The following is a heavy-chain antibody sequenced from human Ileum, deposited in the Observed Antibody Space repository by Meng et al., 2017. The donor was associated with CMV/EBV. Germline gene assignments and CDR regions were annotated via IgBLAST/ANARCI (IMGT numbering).Heavy chain of an antibody. CDR3: ARWGNAVRGFDY. CDR2: LCHDRHT. J-gene: IGHJ4*01. V-gene: IGHV4-59*01. D-gene: IGHD7-27*01. CDR1: DGSIIPYC. Sequence: HVQLPESGPRLVRPSETLSLTSTVSDGSIIPYCWNWIRQSPVMGLEWVGFLCHDRHTHSNPSLKSRLAMSIDTSKSQISLRLMSVTAADTAIYYCARWGNAVRGFDYWGRGVLVTVSS.